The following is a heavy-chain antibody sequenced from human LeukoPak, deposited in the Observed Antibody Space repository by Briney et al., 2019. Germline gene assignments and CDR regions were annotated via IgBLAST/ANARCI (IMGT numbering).Heavy chain of an antibody. V-gene: IGHV3-7*01. CDR3: ARVSWGPRGSYYNWFDP. Sequence: GGTLRLSCAASGFTFSSYGMSWVRQAPGKGLEWVANIKQDGSEKYYVDSVKGRFTISRDNAKNSLYLQMNSLRAEDTAVYYCARVSWGPRGSYYNWFDPWGQGTLVTVSS. D-gene: IGHD1-26*01. J-gene: IGHJ5*02. CDR1: GFTFSSYG. CDR2: IKQDGSEK.